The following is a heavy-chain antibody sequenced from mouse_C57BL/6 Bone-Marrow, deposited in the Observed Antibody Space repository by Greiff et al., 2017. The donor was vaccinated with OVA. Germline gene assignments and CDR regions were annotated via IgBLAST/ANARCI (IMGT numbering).Heavy chain of an antibody. D-gene: IGHD1-1*01. V-gene: IGHV1-19*01. CDR3: ARCFIITTVVANYAIDY. CDR1: GYTFSDYY. J-gene: IGHJ4*01. Sequence: EVKLVESGPVLVKPGASVKMSCKASGYTFSDYYMNWVKQSHGKSLAWIGVINPYNGGTSYNQKCKGKATLTVDKSSCTAYMELNSLTSEDSAVYYCARCFIITTVVANYAIDYWGQGTSVTVSS. CDR2: INPYNGGT.